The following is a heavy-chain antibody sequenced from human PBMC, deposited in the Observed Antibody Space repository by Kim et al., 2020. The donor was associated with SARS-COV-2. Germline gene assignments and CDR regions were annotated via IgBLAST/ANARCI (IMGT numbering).Heavy chain of an antibody. V-gene: IGHV3-21*01. CDR1: GFTFSSYS. CDR2: ISSSSSYI. Sequence: GGSLRLSCAASGFTFSSYSMNWVRQAPGKGLEWVSSISSSSSYIYYADSVKGRFTISRDNAKNSLYLQMNSLRAEDTALYYCAREGRVRGVSIYYYYGMDVWGQGTTVTVSS. J-gene: IGHJ6*02. CDR3: AREGRVRGVSIYYYYGMDV. D-gene: IGHD3-10*01.